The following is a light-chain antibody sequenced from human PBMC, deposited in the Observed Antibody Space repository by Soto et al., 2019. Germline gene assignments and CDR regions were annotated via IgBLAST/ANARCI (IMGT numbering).Light chain of an antibody. CDR2: GTS. Sequence: LVLTQSPGTLSLSPGEGATLSCRASQRMSSNYLAWYQQKPGQAPRLLIYGTSNRATGIPDRFSGSGSGTDFTLTISSLEPEESVVYYCQQYGTLPPRYTFGQGTKLEIK. J-gene: IGKJ2*01. CDR1: QRMSSNY. CDR3: QQYGTLPPRYT. V-gene: IGKV3-20*01.